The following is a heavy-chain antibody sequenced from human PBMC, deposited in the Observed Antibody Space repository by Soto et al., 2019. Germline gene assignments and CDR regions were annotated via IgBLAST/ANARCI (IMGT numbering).Heavy chain of an antibody. J-gene: IGHJ4*02. Sequence: EVQLLESGGGLEQPGGSLRLSCVASGFTFSRSAMSWVRQAPGKGLEWVSAISDSGGSTYYADSAKGRFTISRDNSKNTLYLQMNSLRAEDTAVYYCVKAPYSSSWNLGDYWGQGTLVTVSS. CDR2: ISDSGGST. CDR1: GFTFSRSA. D-gene: IGHD6-13*01. CDR3: VKAPYSSSWNLGDY. V-gene: IGHV3-23*01.